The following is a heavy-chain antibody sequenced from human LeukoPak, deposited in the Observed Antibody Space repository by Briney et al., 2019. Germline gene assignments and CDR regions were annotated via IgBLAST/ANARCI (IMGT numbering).Heavy chain of an antibody. CDR3: ARGAIYYERSGYYRPLDY. CDR2: IYPDDAET. D-gene: IGHD3-22*01. Sequence: GESLQISCKGSGYTFINYWIGWVRQMPGKGLEWMGIIYPDDAETIYSPSFQGQVTISADESISTAYLQWSSLKASDTAIYYCARGAIYYERSGYYRPLDYWGQGTLVTVSS. CDR1: GYTFINYW. V-gene: IGHV5-51*01. J-gene: IGHJ4*02.